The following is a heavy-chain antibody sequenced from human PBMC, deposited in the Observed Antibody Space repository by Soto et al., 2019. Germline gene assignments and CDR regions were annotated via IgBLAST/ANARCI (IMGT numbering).Heavy chain of an antibody. Sequence: EVQLLESGGGLVQPGGSLRLSCAASGFTFSSYAMSWVRQAPGKGLEWVPAISGSGGSTYYADSVKGRFTISRDNSKNTLYLQMNSLRAEDTAVYYCAKRHFWSGYPHYYYYYMDVWGKGTTVTVSS. CDR3: AKRHFWSGYPHYYYYYMDV. J-gene: IGHJ6*03. CDR1: GFTFSSYA. V-gene: IGHV3-23*01. D-gene: IGHD3-3*02. CDR2: ISGSGGST.